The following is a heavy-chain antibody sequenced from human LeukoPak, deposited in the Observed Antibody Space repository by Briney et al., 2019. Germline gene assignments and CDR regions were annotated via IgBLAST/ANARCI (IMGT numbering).Heavy chain of an antibody. D-gene: IGHD6-6*01. CDR1: GFTDSSNY. CDR2: IYSGGST. J-gene: IGHJ4*02. CDR3: ARQRGSSSGAFDY. V-gene: IGHV3-66*02. Sequence: GGSLRLSCAASGFTDSSNYMSWVRQAPGKGLEWVSVIYSGGSTYYADSVKGRFTISRDNPKNTLYLQMNSLRAEDTAVYYCARQRGSSSGAFDYWGQGTLVTVSS.